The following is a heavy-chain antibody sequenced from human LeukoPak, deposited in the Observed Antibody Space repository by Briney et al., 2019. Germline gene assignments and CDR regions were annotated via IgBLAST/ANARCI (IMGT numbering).Heavy chain of an antibody. Sequence: PGRSLRPSCAASAFTLSTNWTDCVSQAPGNGMVWVSCITIDATSTSYAYSVKGPFTISRENAKNSLYLQMNSLRAEDTAVYYCARGPQQLARPYNWFDPWGQGTLVTVSS. CDR2: ITIDATST. V-gene: IGHV3-74*01. J-gene: IGHJ5*02. CDR1: AFTLSTNW. CDR3: ARGPQQLARPYNWFDP. D-gene: IGHD6-13*01.